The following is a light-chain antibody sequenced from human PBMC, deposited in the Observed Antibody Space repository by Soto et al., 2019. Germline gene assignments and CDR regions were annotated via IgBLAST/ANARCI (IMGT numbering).Light chain of an antibody. J-gene: IGKJ1*01. Sequence: DIHLTLSPTTLSGSLRQRDTITWRAKQTISSWLAWYQQKPGKAPKLLIYTASTLESGVPSRFSGSGSGTEFTLTISSLQPDDFATYYRQQYNSYSWTFGQGTQVDIK. CDR2: TAS. CDR3: QQYNSYSWT. CDR1: QTISSW. V-gene: IGKV1-5*03.